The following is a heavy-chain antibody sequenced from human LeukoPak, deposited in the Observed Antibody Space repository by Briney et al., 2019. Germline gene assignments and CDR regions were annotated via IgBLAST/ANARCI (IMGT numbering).Heavy chain of an antibody. D-gene: IGHD3-16*01. CDR1: GYSFTSYW. V-gene: IGHV5-51*01. J-gene: IGHJ4*02. CDR2: IYPGDSDT. CDR3: ARHASMITIDY. Sequence: ESLKISFKCSGYSFTSYWIGWVRQMPGKGLEWMGIIYPGDSDTRYSPFFQGQVTISADKSISTAYLQWSSLKDSDTAMYYCARHASMITIDYWGQGTLVTVSS.